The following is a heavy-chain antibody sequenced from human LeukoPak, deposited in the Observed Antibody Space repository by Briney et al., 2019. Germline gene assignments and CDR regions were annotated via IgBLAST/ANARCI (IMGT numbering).Heavy chain of an antibody. CDR3: AIVWSPKYYYYYMDV. J-gene: IGHJ6*03. CDR2: INPSGGST. Sequence: ASVKDSCKASGYTFTSYYMHWVRQAPGQGLEWMGIINPSGGSTSYAQKFQGRVTMTRDTSTSTVYMALSSLRSEDTAVYYCAIVWSPKYYYYYMDVWGKGTTVTVSS. V-gene: IGHV1-46*01. D-gene: IGHD3-10*01. CDR1: GYTFTSYY.